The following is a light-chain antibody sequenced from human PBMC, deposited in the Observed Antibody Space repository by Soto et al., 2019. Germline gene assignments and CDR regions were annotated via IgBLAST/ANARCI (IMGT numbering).Light chain of an antibody. CDR3: QQYGDSPPT. CDR1: QRVSSNY. Sequence: VLTQSPGTLSLSPGERATLSCRASQRVSSNYLAWYQQKPGQAPRLLISGASSRAAGIPDRFSGSGSETDFTLTISRLEPDDFAMYHCQQYGDSPPTFGQGTKVDNK. J-gene: IGKJ1*01. V-gene: IGKV3-20*01. CDR2: GAS.